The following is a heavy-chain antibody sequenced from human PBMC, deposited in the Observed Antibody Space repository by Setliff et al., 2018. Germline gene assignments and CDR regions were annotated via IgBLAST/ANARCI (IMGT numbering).Heavy chain of an antibody. CDR3: AREYVVISFVRNTHSHYGMDV. CDR2: IDHSGGT. J-gene: IGHJ6*02. D-gene: IGHD2-21*01. Sequence: SETLSLTCTVSGGSLSSFYWSWIRQSPGRGLDWIGYIDHSGGTSYNPSFESRVTISVDTSKNQFSLKVSSETAADTAVYFCAREYVVISFVRNTHSHYGMDVWGQGTTVTVSS. V-gene: IGHV4-59*12. CDR1: GGSLSSFY.